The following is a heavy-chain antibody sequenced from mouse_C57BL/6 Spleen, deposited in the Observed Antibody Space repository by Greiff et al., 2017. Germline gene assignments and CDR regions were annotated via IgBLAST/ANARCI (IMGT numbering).Heavy chain of an antibody. V-gene: IGHV1-82*01. CDR2: IYPGDGDT. CDR3: ARSDGSSYPYYAMDY. J-gene: IGHJ4*01. D-gene: IGHD1-1*01. CDR1: GYAFSSSW. Sequence: VQRVESGPELVKPGASVKISCKASGYAFSSSWMNWVKQRPGKGLEWIGRIYPGDGDTNYNGKFKGKATLTADKSSSTAYMQLSSLTSEDSAVYFCARSDGSSYPYYAMDYWGQGTSVTVSS.